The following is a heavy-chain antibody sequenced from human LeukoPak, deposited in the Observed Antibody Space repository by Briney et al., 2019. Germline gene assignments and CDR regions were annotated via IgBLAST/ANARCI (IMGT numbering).Heavy chain of an antibody. V-gene: IGHV1-2*04. J-gene: IGHJ4*02. Sequence: ASVKVSCKASGYTFTGYYMHWVRQAPGQGLEWMGWINPNSGGTNYAQKFQGWVTMTRDTSISTAYMELSRLRSDDTAVYYCARGRGLLWFGEPLDYWGQGTLVSVSS. CDR3: ARGRGLLWFGEPLDY. CDR2: INPNSGGT. CDR1: GYTFTGYY. D-gene: IGHD3-10*01.